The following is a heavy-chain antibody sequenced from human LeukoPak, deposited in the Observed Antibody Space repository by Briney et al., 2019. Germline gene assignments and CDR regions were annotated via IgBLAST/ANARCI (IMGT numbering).Heavy chain of an antibody. CDR2: IINDGSYT. Sequence: QTGGSLRLSCAASGFTFSPVWMHWVRQAPGKGLMWVSHIINDGSYTTYADSVKGRFTISRDNAKNTVYLQMNSLRAEDTAVYYCARDRGPYYDILTGSKNFVYWGQGTLVTVSS. V-gene: IGHV3-74*01. CDR1: GFTFSPVW. D-gene: IGHD3-9*01. J-gene: IGHJ4*02. CDR3: ARDRGPYYDILTGSKNFVY.